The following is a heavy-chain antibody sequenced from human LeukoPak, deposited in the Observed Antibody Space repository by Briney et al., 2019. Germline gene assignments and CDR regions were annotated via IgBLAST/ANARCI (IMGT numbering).Heavy chain of an antibody. CDR1: GGSISSYY. V-gene: IGHV4-59*01. J-gene: IGHJ3*02. CDR2: IYYSGST. D-gene: IGHD5-12*01. CDR3: ASAVDRDAFDI. Sequence: SETLSLTCTVSGGSISSYYWSWIRQPPGKGLEWIGYIYYSGSTNYNPSLKSRVTISVDTSKNQFSLKLGSVTAADTAVYYCASAVDRDAFDIWGQGTMVTVSS.